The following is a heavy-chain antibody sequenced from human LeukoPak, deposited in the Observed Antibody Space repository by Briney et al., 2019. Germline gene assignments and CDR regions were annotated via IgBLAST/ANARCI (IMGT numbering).Heavy chain of an antibody. CDR3: ARGSYSYGYLDYFDY. V-gene: IGHV3-21*01. D-gene: IGHD5-18*01. J-gene: IGHJ4*02. Sequence: KSGGSLRLSCAASGFTFSSYSMNWVRQAPGKGLEWVSSISSSSSYIYYADSVKGRFTISRDNAKNSLYLQMNSLRAEDTAVYYCARGSYSYGYLDYFDYWGQGTLVTVSS. CDR1: GFTFSSYS. CDR2: ISSSSSYI.